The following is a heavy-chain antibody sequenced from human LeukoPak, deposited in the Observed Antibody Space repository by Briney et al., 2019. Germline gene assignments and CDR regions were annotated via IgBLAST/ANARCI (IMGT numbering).Heavy chain of an antibody. CDR1: GGSINSYY. CDR2: IYYIGNT. J-gene: IGHJ4*02. CDR3: ARAPEQDLIPRGFDF. V-gene: IGHV4-59*01. Sequence: SETLSLTCSVSGGSINSYYWNWIRQAPGQGREWIGYIYYIGNTNYNPSLQSRVTISVDTSKSQFSLKLTSVTAADTAVYYCARAPEQDLIPRGFDFWGQGALVTVSS. D-gene: IGHD1-14*01.